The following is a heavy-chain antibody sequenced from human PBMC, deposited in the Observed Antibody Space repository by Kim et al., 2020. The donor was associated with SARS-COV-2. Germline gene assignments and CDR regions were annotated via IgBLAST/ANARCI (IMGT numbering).Heavy chain of an antibody. CDR2: ISGSGGST. CDR3: AKDAEIVGATRRNYFDY. Sequence: GGSLRLSCAASGFTFSSYAMSWVHQAPGKGLEWVSAISGSGGSTYYADSVKGRFTISRDNSKNTLYLQMNSLRAEDTAVYYCAKDAEIVGATRRNYFDYWGQGTLVTVSS. CDR1: GFTFSSYA. V-gene: IGHV3-23*01. D-gene: IGHD1-26*01. J-gene: IGHJ4*02.